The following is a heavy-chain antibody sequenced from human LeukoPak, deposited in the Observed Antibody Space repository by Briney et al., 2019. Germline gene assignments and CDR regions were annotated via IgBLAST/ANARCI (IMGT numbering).Heavy chain of an antibody. D-gene: IGHD2-2*02. CDR2: ISGTGSST. J-gene: IGHJ5*02. V-gene: IGHV3-23*01. CDR1: GFTFGNYA. Sequence: GGSLRLSCEASGFTFGNYAMNWVRQAPGKGLEWVSTISGTGSSTYYADSAKGRFTISRDNSKDTLFLQLNSLSAADTAMYFCAKASVAIPQYCNSWGQGTLVTVSS. CDR3: AKASVAIPQYCNS.